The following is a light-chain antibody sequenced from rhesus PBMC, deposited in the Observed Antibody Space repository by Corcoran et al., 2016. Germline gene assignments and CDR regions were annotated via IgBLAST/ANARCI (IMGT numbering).Light chain of an antibody. V-gene: IGKV1-36*02. Sequence: DIQMTQSPSSLSASVGDRVTITCRASQGISDYLSWYQQKPGKAPKPLIYAAASLESGVPSRFSGSGSGTELTLTLNSLQPEDFAAYYCLQGYSTPYSFGQGTKVEIK. J-gene: IGKJ2*01. CDR2: AAA. CDR3: LQGYSTPYS. CDR1: QGISDY.